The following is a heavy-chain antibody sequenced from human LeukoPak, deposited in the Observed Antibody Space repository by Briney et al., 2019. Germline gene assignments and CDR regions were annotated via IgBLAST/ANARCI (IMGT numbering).Heavy chain of an antibody. V-gene: IGHV3-21*01. CDR2: ISSSSSYI. Sequence: GGSLRLSCAASGFTFSSYSMTWVRQAPGKGLEWVSSISSSSSYIYYADSVKGRFTISRDNAKNSLYLQMNSLRAEDTAVYYCARDIPLQSPSGAYYYYYGMDVWGQGTTVTVSS. J-gene: IGHJ6*02. CDR3: ARDIPLQSPSGAYYYYYGMDV. D-gene: IGHD2-21*01. CDR1: GFTFSSYS.